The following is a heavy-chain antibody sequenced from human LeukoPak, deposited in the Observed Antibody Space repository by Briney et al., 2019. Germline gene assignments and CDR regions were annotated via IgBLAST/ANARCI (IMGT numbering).Heavy chain of an antibody. V-gene: IGHV3-23*01. D-gene: IGHD3-10*01. CDR3: AKDGSGGFWQLYFDY. CDR1: GFTFGDYS. Sequence: GGSLRLSCTASGFTFGDYSMNWVRQAPGKGLEWVSVISATDGSTYYADSVKGRFTISRDNSKNTLYLQMNSLRAEDTAVYFCAKDGSGGFWQLYFDYWGQGALVTVSS. CDR2: ISATDGST. J-gene: IGHJ4*02.